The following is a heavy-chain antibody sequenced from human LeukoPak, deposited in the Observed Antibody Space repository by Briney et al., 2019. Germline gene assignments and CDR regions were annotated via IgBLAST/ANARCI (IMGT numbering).Heavy chain of an antibody. CDR1: GFTVSSNY. D-gene: IGHD3-3*01. CDR2: IYSGGDT. J-gene: IGHJ4*02. V-gene: IGHV3-53*01. CDR3: ATAQSGMWGPPGH. Sequence: GGSLRLSCAASGFTVSSNYMSWVRQAPGKGLEWVSLIYSGGDTYYAESVKGRFTISRDNSKNTLFLQMKSLRAEDTAVYYCATAQSGMWGPPGHWGQGTLVIVSS.